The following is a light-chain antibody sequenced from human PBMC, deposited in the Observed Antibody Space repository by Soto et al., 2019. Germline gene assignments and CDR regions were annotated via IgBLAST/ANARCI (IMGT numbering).Light chain of an antibody. CDR2: DAS. CDR1: QNINAW. J-gene: IGKJ2*01. CDR3: LQFHTYYT. V-gene: IGKV1-5*01. Sequence: DIQMTQSPSTLSASVGDRVTITCRASQNINAWLAWYQQKPGKAPKLLISDASNLESGVSSRFSGSGYGTEFTLTISSLQPDDFATYYCLQFHTYYTFGQGTKLEIK.